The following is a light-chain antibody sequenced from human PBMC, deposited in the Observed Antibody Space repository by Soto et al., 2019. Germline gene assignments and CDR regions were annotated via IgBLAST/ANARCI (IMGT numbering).Light chain of an antibody. CDR2: EVS. V-gene: IGLV2-14*01. CDR3: SSYTTSSTLV. Sequence: QSALTQPVSVSGSPGQSITISCTGTNSDVGGYNYVSWYQQHPGKAPKLMIFEVSNRPSGISNRFSASKSGNTASLTISWLQAEDEADYYCSSYTTSSTLVFGGGTKLTVL. J-gene: IGLJ3*02. CDR1: NSDVGGYNY.